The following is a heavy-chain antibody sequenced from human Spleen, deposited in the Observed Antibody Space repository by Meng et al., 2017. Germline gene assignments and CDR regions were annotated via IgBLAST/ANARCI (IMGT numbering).Heavy chain of an antibody. CDR1: GFTFSSYE. J-gene: IGHJ5*02. D-gene: IGHD2-21*02. V-gene: IGHV3-48*03. CDR2: ISSSGSTI. CDR3: ASPCGGDCYNWFDP. Sequence: LSLTCAASGFTFSSYEMNWVRQAPGKGLEWVSYISSSGSTIYYADSVKGRFTISRDNAKNSLYLQMNSLRAEDTAVYYCASPCGGDCYNWFDPWGQGTLVTGSS.